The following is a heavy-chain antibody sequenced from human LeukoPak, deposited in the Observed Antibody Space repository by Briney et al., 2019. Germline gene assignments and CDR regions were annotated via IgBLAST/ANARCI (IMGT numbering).Heavy chain of an antibody. CDR3: ARSGGNYGDYDFDY. J-gene: IGHJ4*02. CDR1: GYTFTSYD. V-gene: IGHV1-8*01. D-gene: IGHD4-17*01. CDR2: MNPNSGNT. Sequence: GASVKVSCKASGYTFTSYDINWVRQATGQGLECMGWMNPNSGNTGYAQKFQGRVTMTRNTSISTAYMELSSLRSEDTAVYYCARSGGNYGDYDFDYWGQGTLVTVSS.